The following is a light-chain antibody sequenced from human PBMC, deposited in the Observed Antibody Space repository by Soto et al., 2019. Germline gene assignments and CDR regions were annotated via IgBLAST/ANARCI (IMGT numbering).Light chain of an antibody. J-gene: IGKJ2*01. Sequence: EIVLTQSPGTLSLSPGERATLSCRASQSVTSSNLAWYQQRPGQAPRLLIHAASIRATGIPGRFSGSGSGTDFTLTISRLEPEDFAVYYCQQYEASPRTFGQGTKVYIK. CDR1: QSVTSSN. CDR3: QQYEASPRT. CDR2: AAS. V-gene: IGKV3-20*01.